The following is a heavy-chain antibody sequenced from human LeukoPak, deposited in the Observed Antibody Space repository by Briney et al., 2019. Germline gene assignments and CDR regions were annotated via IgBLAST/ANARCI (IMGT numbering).Heavy chain of an antibody. CDR1: GYTFTGYY. CDR3: ARGSNYYDSRGDAFDI. J-gene: IGHJ3*02. Sequence: GASVKVPCKASGYTFTGYYIHWVRQAPGQGLEWMGWINPNSGGTNYAQKFQGRVTMTRDTAISTAYMELSRLRSDDTAVYYCARGSNYYDSRGDAFDIWGQGTMVTVSS. CDR2: INPNSGGT. V-gene: IGHV1-2*02. D-gene: IGHD3-22*01.